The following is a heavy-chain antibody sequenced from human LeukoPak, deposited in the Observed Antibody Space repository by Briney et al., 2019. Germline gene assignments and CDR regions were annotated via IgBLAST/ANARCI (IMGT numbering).Heavy chain of an antibody. J-gene: IGHJ4*02. CDR1: GFTFSSYG. V-gene: IGHV3-33*01. CDR2: IWYDGSNN. D-gene: IGHD3-10*01. CDR3: ARGYYYGSGSYYPDY. Sequence: GGSLRLSCAASGFTFSSYGMHWVRQAPGKGLEWVAVIWYDGSNNYYADSVKGRFTISRDNSKNTLYLQMNSLRAEDTAVYYCARGYYYGSGSYYPDYWGQGTLVTVSS.